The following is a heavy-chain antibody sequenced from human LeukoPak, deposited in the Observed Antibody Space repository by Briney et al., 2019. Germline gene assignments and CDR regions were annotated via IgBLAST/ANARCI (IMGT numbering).Heavy chain of an antibody. D-gene: IGHD1-7*01. Sequence: SETLSLTCTVSGGSISSSSYYWGWIRQPPGKGLEWIGEINHSGSTNYNPSLKSRVTISVDTSKNQFSLKLSSVTAADTAVYYCAREQGTGTTWFDPWGQGTLVTVSS. CDR2: INHSGST. V-gene: IGHV4-39*07. J-gene: IGHJ5*02. CDR1: GGSISSSSYY. CDR3: AREQGTGTTWFDP.